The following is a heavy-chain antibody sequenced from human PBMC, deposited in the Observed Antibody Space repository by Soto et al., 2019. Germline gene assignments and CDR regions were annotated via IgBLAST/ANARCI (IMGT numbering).Heavy chain of an antibody. CDR3: AKDGPPVVGSIDY. CDR1: GFTFRSYG. D-gene: IGHD2-15*01. Sequence: GGSLRLSCAASGFTFRSYGMHWVRQAPGKGLEWVAVISYDGSNKYYADSVKGRFTISRDNSKNTLYLQMNSLRAEDTAVYYCAKDGPPVVGSIDYWGQGTLVTVSS. J-gene: IGHJ4*02. CDR2: ISYDGSNK. V-gene: IGHV3-30*18.